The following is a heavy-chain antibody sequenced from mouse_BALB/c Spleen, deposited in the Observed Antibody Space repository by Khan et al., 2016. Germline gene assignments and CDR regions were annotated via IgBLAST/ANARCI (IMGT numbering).Heavy chain of an antibody. J-gene: IGHJ2*01. CDR2: IHYSGST. CDR3: TRGDYYGSGY. D-gene: IGHD1-1*01. V-gene: IGHV3-1*02. CDR1: GYSISSGYS. Sequence: EVQLQESGPDLVKPSQSLSLTCTVTGYSISSGYSWHWIRQFPGNKLEWMAYIHYSGSTNYNPSLKSRISITRDTSTNQFFLQLISVTTEDTATYDWTRGDYYGSGYWGQGTTLTVSS.